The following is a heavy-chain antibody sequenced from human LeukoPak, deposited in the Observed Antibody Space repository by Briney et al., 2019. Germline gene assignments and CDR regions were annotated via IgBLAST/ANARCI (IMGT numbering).Heavy chain of an antibody. D-gene: IGHD1-20*01. V-gene: IGHV3-48*03. CDR1: GFTFSSYE. CDR2: ISSSGHTI. J-gene: IGHJ6*02. CDR3: ARGSLTGEYGMDV. Sequence: GGSLRLSCAASGFTFSSYEMNWVRQAPGKGLEWISYISSSGHTIYYADSVKGRFTISRDNAKNSLYLQMNSLRVEDTAVYYCARGSLTGEYGMDVWGQGTTVTVSS.